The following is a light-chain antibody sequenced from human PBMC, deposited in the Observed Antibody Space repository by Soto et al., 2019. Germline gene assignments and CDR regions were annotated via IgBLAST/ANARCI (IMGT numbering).Light chain of an antibody. CDR1: QSISNI. Sequence: DIQMTQSPTTLSASAGERVTITCRASQSISNIVAWYQQKPGKAPKLLIYAASTLQSGVPTRVSGSGSGTDFTIIINRLEHEAVANYYYQKYSSAPAFGRGTKVEIK. V-gene: IGKV1-27*01. CDR3: QKYSSAPA. J-gene: IGKJ3*01. CDR2: AAS.